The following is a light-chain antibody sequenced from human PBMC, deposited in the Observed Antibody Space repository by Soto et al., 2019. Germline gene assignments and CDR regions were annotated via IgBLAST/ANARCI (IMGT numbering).Light chain of an antibody. CDR2: EVS. CDR3: SSYTSSSTLGHVV. CDR1: SSDVGGYNY. J-gene: IGLJ2*01. V-gene: IGLV2-14*01. Sequence: QPASVSGSPGQSITISCTGTSSDVGGYNYVSWYQQHPGKAPKLMIYEVSHRPSGVSNRFSGSKSGNTASLTISGLQAEDEADYYCSSYTSSSTLGHVVFGGGTKLTVL.